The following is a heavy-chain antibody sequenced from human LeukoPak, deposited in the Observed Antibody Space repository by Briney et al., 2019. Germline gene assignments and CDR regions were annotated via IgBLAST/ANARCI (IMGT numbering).Heavy chain of an antibody. J-gene: IGHJ3*02. CDR3: ARSRYYCSGSNCRDTFDM. CDR2: ISSGSMTI. D-gene: IGHD2-2*01. Sequence: GGSLRLSCAASGFTVTTYSMNWVRQAPGKGLEWISYISSGSMTIKYADSVKGRFTIYRDNAKSSLYLQMNSLRVEDTAVYYCARSRYYCSGSNCRDTFDMWGQGTMVTVSS. V-gene: IGHV3-48*04. CDR1: GFTVTTYS.